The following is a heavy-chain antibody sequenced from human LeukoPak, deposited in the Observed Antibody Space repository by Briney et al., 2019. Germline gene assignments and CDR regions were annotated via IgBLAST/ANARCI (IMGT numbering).Heavy chain of an antibody. D-gene: IGHD1-26*01. CDR2: IYYSGTT. CDR3: ARANFSGSYGY. CDR1: GGSISSYY. Sequence: SETLSLTCTVSGGSISSYYWSWIRQPPGKGLEWIGYIYYSGTTNYNPSLKSRVTISVDTSKNQFSLKLSSVTAADTAVYYCARANFSGSYGYWGQGTLVTVSS. V-gene: IGHV4-59*12. J-gene: IGHJ4*02.